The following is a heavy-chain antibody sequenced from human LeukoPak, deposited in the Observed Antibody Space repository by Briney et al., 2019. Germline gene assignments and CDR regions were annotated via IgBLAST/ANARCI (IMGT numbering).Heavy chain of an antibody. CDR3: ARTIVVVPAAIGY. Sequence: PGGSLRLSCAASGFTFSSYSMNWVRQAPGKGLEWVSSISSSSSYIYYADSVKGRFTISRDNAKNSLYLQMNSLRAEDTAVNYCARTIVVVPAAIGYWGQGTLVTVSS. D-gene: IGHD2-2*01. J-gene: IGHJ4*02. CDR1: GFTFSSYS. CDR2: ISSSSSYI. V-gene: IGHV3-21*01.